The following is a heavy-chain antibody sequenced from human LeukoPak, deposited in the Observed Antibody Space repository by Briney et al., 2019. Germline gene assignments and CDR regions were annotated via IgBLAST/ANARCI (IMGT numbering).Heavy chain of an antibody. CDR3: AKRGDEGYMDV. Sequence: GGSLRLSCAASGFTFGGYYMHWVRQAPGKGLEWVSTINGDGEYTVYANSVKGRSTISRDNSKNTLNLQMSSLRAEDTALYYCAKRGDEGYMDVWGRGTTVIVSS. D-gene: IGHD7-27*01. J-gene: IGHJ6*03. CDR1: GFTFGGYY. V-gene: IGHV3-23*01. CDR2: INGDGEYT.